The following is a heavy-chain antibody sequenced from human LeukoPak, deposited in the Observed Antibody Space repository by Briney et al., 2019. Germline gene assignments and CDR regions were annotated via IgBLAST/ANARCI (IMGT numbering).Heavy chain of an antibody. Sequence: PSETLSLTCTVSGGSISSYYWSWIRQPPGKGLEWIGYIYYSGSTNYNPSLKSRVTMSVDTPKNDFSLNLSSVTAADTAVYYCARESSGSYYNPQGYMDVWGKGTTVTVSS. CDR3: ARESSGSYYNPQGYMDV. V-gene: IGHV4-59*12. D-gene: IGHD3-10*01. J-gene: IGHJ6*03. CDR1: GGSISSYY. CDR2: IYYSGST.